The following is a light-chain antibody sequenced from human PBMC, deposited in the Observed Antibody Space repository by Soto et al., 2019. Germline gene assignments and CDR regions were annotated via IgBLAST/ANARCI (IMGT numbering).Light chain of an antibody. CDR3: MQATHFPYV. J-gene: IGKJ2*01. CDR2: KTS. CDR1: QSLVHRDGNTY. Sequence: DIVMTQTPLLSPVTLGQPASISCRSTQSLVHRDGNTYLNWLHQRPGQPRRLLIHKTSNRFSGVPDRFSGSVAGTDFTLEISRAEIEDVGIYYCMQATHFPYVFGQGTRLEI. V-gene: IGKV2-24*01.